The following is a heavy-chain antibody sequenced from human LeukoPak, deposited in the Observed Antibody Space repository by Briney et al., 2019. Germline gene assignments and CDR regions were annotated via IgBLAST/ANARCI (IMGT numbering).Heavy chain of an antibody. D-gene: IGHD2-15*01. CDR1: GFSFNDAW. V-gene: IGHV3-15*01. Sequence: PGGSLRLSCAASGFSFNDAWMSWVRQAPGKGLEWVGRIKRKTDGGTTDYAAPVKGRFSISRDDSKTSLYLQMNNLQTEDTAVYYCTTDTRRVVVPKWGQGILVTVSS. CDR2: IKRKTDGGTT. CDR3: TTDTRRVVVPK. J-gene: IGHJ4*02.